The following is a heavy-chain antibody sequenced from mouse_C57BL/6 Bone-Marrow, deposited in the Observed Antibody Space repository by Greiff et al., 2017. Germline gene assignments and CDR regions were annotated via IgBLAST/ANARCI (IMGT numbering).Heavy chain of an antibody. CDR1: GFTFSDYY. J-gene: IGHJ4*01. V-gene: IGHV5-16*01. D-gene: IGHD2-4*01. CDR3: AREWGYDYDFFYAMDY. Sequence: EVKLVESEGGLVQPGSSMKLSCTASGFTFSDYYMAWVRQVPEKGLEWVSNLNYDGSSTYYLDSLKSRFIISRDNAKNMLYLQMSMLKSEDTATYYGAREWGYDYDFFYAMDYWGQGTSVTVSS. CDR2: LNYDGSST.